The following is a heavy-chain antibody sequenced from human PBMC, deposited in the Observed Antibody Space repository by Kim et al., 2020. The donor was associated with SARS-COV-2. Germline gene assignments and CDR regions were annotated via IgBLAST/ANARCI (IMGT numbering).Heavy chain of an antibody. CDR3: ARGSKDYYGSGITHRKRGWFDP. CDR1: GGSFSGYY. J-gene: IGHJ5*02. V-gene: IGHV4-34*01. CDR2: INHSGST. D-gene: IGHD3-10*01. Sequence: SETLSLTCAVYGGSFSGYYWSWIRQPPGKGLEWIGEINHSGSTNYNPSLKSRVTISVDTSKNQFSLKLSSVTAADTAVYYCARGSKDYYGSGITHRKRGWFDPWGQGTLVTVSS.